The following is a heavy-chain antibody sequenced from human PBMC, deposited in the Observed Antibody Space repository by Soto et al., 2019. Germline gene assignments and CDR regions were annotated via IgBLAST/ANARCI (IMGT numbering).Heavy chain of an antibody. V-gene: IGHV3-43*01. CDR2: ISWDGGST. J-gene: IGHJ6*02. CDR3: TKDSHPYFYVSRGYDDKNIVCYSRDV. CDR1: GFTFADYT. Sequence: GGSLRLSCAASGFTFADYTMHWVRQAPGKGLEWVSLISWDGGSTYYADSVKGRFTISRDNSKNSLYLQMNSLRTEDTALYYCTKDSHPYFYVSRGYDDKNIVCYSRDVRGQGTTVTVPS. D-gene: IGHD5-12*01.